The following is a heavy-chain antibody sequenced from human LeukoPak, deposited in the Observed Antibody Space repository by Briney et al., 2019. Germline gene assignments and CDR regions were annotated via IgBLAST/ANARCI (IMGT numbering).Heavy chain of an antibody. CDR1: GGSISSYY. Sequence: SETLSLTCTVSGGSISSYYWSCLRQPAGKGLEWIGRIYTSGSTNYNPSLKSRVTMSVDTSKKQFSLKLSSVTAADTAVYYCARVIDYYYHMDVWGKGTTVTVSS. V-gene: IGHV4-4*07. CDR3: ARVIDYYYHMDV. CDR2: IYTSGST. J-gene: IGHJ6*03.